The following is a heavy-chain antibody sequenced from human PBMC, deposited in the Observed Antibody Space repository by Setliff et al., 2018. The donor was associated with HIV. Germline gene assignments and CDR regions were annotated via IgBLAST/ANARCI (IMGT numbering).Heavy chain of an antibody. D-gene: IGHD5-12*01. V-gene: IGHV1-3*01. J-gene: IGHJ4*02. CDR3: ASYRKAERWLQLGGNFDY. CDR1: GYTFSTNA. CDR2: INAGDDNT. Sequence: GASVKVSCKAFGYTFSTNAIHWVRQAPGQRLEWMGYINAGDDNTRYSEKFQGRVTITRDTSANTAYMELSSLRSEDTAVYYCASYRKAERWLQLGGNFDYWGQGTLVTVSS.